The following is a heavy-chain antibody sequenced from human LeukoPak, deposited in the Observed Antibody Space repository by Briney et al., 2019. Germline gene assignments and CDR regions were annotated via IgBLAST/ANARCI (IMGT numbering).Heavy chain of an antibody. CDR1: GGSISSSSYY. CDR2: IYYSGST. Sequence: SETLSLTCTVSGGSISSSSYYWGWIRQPPGKGLEWIGSIYYSGSTYYNPSLKSRVTISVDTSKNQFSLKLSSVTAADTAVYYCARRGMRYYGSGSYCKIIWFDPWGQGTLVTVSS. J-gene: IGHJ5*02. CDR3: ARRGMRYYGSGSYCKIIWFDP. D-gene: IGHD3-10*01. V-gene: IGHV4-39*01.